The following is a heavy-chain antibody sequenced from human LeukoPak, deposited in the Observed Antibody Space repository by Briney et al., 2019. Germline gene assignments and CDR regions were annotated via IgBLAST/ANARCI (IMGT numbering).Heavy chain of an antibody. V-gene: IGHV3-7*01. CDR3: ARDQYY. Sequence: GGSLRLSCEAWGFTFSTYWMSWVRQAPGKGLEWVANIKQDGSEKYYVDSVKGRFTISRDNAKNSLYLQMSSLRAEDTAVYYCARDQYYWGQGTLVTVSS. CDR2: IKQDGSEK. J-gene: IGHJ4*02. CDR1: GFTFSTYW.